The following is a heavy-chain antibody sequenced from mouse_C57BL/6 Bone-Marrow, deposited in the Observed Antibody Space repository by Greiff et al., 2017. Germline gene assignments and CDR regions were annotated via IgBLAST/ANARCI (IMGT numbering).Heavy chain of an antibody. D-gene: IGHD1-1*01. CDR3: ARPKSLSYSSPYYFDY. Sequence: EVHLVESGGGLVKPGGSLKLSCAASGFTFSDYGMHWVRQAPEKGLEWVAYISSGSSTIYYAATVKGRFTISRANAKNTLFLQTTSPRSEDTGMYYWARPKSLSYSSPYYFDYWGQGTTLTVSS. CDR1: GFTFSDYG. V-gene: IGHV5-17*01. CDR2: ISSGSSTI. J-gene: IGHJ2*01.